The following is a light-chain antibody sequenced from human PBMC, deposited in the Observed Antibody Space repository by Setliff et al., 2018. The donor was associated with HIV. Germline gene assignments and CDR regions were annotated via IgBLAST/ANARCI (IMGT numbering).Light chain of an antibody. CDR2: EVS. CDR3: CSYAGRYIYV. V-gene: IGLV2-14*03. Sequence: QSVLTQPASVSGSPGQSITISCSGTSSDIGGYYYVSWYQQYPGRAPKLILYEVSNRPSGISNRFSGSKSGNTASLTISGLQAEDDADYYCCSYAGRYIYVFGTGTKVTVL. J-gene: IGLJ1*01. CDR1: SSDIGGYYY.